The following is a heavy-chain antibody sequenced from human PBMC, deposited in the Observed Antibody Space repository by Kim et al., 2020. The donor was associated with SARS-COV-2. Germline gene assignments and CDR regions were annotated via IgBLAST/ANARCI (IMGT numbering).Heavy chain of an antibody. D-gene: IGHD4-17*01. Sequence: GGSLRLSCAASGFTFSSYSMNWVRQAPGKGLEWVSYISSSSSTIYYADSVKGRFTISRDNAKNSLYLQMNSLRAEDTAVYYCASEDTVTARGDAFDIWGQGTMVTVSS. CDR3: ASEDTVTARGDAFDI. V-gene: IGHV3-48*04. J-gene: IGHJ3*02. CDR1: GFTFSSYS. CDR2: ISSSSSTI.